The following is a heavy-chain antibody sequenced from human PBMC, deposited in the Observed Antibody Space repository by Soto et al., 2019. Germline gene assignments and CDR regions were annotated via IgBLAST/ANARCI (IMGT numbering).Heavy chain of an antibody. J-gene: IGHJ4*02. D-gene: IGHD2-15*01. CDR1: GGSISSGGYY. CDR3: ARAGYCSAGSCYRFPVDY. V-gene: IGHV4-31*03. CDR2: IYYSGST. Sequence: QVQLQESGPGLVKPSQTLSLTCTVSGGSISSGGYYWSWIRQHPGKGLEWIGYIYYSGSTYYNPSXKSRVTISEXTXXXQXXLKLSSVTAADTAVYYCARAGYCSAGSCYRFPVDYWGQGTLVTVSS.